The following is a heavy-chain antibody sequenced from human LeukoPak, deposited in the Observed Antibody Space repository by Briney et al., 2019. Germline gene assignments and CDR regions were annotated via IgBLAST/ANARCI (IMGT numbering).Heavy chain of an antibody. J-gene: IGHJ4*02. V-gene: IGHV3-23*01. Sequence: QPGGSLRLSCAASGFTFSSYAMSWVRQAPGKGLEWVSAISGSGGSTYYADSVKGRFTISRDNSKNTLYLQMNSLRAEDTAVYYCAKRGPYYYDSSGYYIDYWGQGTLVTVSS. D-gene: IGHD3-22*01. CDR3: AKRGPYYYDSSGYYIDY. CDR2: ISGSGGST. CDR1: GFTFSSYA.